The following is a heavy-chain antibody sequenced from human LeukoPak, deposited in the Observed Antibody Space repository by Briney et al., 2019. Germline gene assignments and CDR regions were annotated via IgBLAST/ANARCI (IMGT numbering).Heavy chain of an antibody. CDR2: ISSISSYI. CDR1: GSTFSSYS. CDR3: ARDGIAAAGPSPYRTYFDN. V-gene: IGHV3-21*01. D-gene: IGHD6-13*01. Sequence: GGSLRLSCAASGSTFSSYSMSWVRQAPGKWLEWVSSISSISSYIYYADSVKDRVTISRDNAKNSLYLQMNSLRAEDTAVYYVARDGIAAAGPSPYRTYFDNWGQGTLVTVSS. J-gene: IGHJ4*02.